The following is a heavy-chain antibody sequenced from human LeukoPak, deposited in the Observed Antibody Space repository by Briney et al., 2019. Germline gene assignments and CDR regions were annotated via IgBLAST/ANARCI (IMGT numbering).Heavy chain of an antibody. CDR3: AKDRPTVYSSSWLHFLDS. Sequence: PGGSLRLSCAASGFTFSSSAMSWVRQAPGKGLEWVSGISGSGGSTYVADSVKGRFTVSRDNSKNTLYLQMNSLRADDTAVYYCAKDRPTVYSSSWLHFLDSWGEGTLVTVSS. CDR1: GFTFSSSA. D-gene: IGHD6-13*01. CDR2: ISGSGGST. J-gene: IGHJ4*02. V-gene: IGHV3-23*01.